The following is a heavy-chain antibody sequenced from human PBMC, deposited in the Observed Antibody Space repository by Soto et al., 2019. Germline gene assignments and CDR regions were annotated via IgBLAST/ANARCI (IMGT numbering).Heavy chain of an antibody. CDR2: IYYSGST. J-gene: IGHJ6*02. CDR3: ARDRVADKNYDSSGNDGMDV. D-gene: IGHD3-22*01. CDR1: GGSISSGGYY. V-gene: IGHV4-31*03. Sequence: SETLSLTCSVSGGSISSGGYYWSWIRQHPGKGLEWIGYIYYSGSTYYNPSLKSRVTTSVKTSKNQFSLKLSSVTAADTAVYYCARDRVADKNYDSSGNDGMDVWGQGTTVTVSS.